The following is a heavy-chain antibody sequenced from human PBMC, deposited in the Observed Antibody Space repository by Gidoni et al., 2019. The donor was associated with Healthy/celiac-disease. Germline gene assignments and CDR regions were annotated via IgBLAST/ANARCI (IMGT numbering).Heavy chain of an antibody. J-gene: IGHJ5*02. Sequence: QLQLQESGPGLVKPSETLSLTCTVPGGSISSSSYYWGWIRQPPGKGLEWIGIIYYSGSTYYNPSLKSRVTISVDTSKNQFSLKLSSVTAADTAVYYCARQGLNGFDPWGQGTLVTVSS. D-gene: IGHD3-22*01. CDR3: ARQGLNGFDP. CDR1: GGSISSSSYY. V-gene: IGHV4-39*01. CDR2: IYYSGST.